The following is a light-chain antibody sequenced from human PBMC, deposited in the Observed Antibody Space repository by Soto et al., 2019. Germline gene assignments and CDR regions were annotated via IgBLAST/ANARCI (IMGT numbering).Light chain of an antibody. V-gene: IGKV1-27*01. CDR3: QKYDSAPT. CDR1: RGIGNA. CDR2: STS. Sequence: GDRVTITCRPSRGIGNALAWYQQKPGTVPKLLVHSTSTLQSGVRSRFSGSGSGTDFTLTISSLQPEDVASYYCQKYDSAPTFGPGTKVDIK. J-gene: IGKJ1*01.